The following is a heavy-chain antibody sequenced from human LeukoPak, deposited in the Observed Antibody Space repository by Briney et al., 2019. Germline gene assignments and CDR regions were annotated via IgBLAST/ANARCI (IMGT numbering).Heavy chain of an antibody. CDR1: GDSVSSNSAA. CDR2: TYYRSKWYN. Sequence: SQTLSLTCAISGDSVSSNSAAWNWIRQSPSRGLEWLGRTYYRSKWYNDYAVSVKSRITINPDTSKNQFSLQLNSVTPEDTAVYYCAREYYDFWSGYPPLYYYGMDVWGQGTTVTVSS. V-gene: IGHV6-1*01. J-gene: IGHJ6*02. CDR3: AREYYDFWSGYPPLYYYGMDV. D-gene: IGHD3-3*01.